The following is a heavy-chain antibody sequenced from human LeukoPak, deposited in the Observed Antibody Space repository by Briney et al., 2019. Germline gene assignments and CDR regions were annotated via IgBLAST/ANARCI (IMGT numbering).Heavy chain of an antibody. CDR2: INGNGGST. Sequence: GGSLRLSCAASGFTFDDYGMSWVRQAPGKGLEWVSGINGNGGSTGYADSVKGRFTISRDNAKNSLYLQMNSLRAEDTALYYCARGSYYYDSSGYPSDYWGQGTLVTVSS. D-gene: IGHD3-22*01. CDR1: GFTFDDYG. V-gene: IGHV3-20*04. J-gene: IGHJ4*02. CDR3: ARGSYYYDSSGYPSDY.